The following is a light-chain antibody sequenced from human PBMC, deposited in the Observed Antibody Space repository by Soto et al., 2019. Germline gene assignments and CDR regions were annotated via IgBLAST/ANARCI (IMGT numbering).Light chain of an antibody. CDR1: QSVLYSSNNKNY. J-gene: IGKJ5*01. CDR3: QQYYSSHT. CDR2: WGS. Sequence: DIVMTQSPDSLAVSLGERATINCKSSQSVLYSSNNKNYLAWYQQKPGQPPKLLVYWGSTRGSGVPDRFSGSGSGTDFTLTISSLQAEEVAVYYCQQYYSSHTFGQGTRLEI. V-gene: IGKV4-1*01.